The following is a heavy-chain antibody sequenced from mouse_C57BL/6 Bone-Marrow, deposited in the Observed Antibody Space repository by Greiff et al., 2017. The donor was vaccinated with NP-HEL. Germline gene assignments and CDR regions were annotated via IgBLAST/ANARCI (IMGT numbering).Heavy chain of an antibody. CDR2: ISSGGSYT. V-gene: IGHV5-6*02. Sequence: DVKLVESGGDLVKPGGSLKLSCAASGFTFSSYGMSWVRQTPDKRLEWVATISSGGSYTYYPDSVKGRFTISRDNAKNTLYLQMSSLKSEDTAMYYCARIDYDYADYGGQGTTLTVSA. D-gene: IGHD2-4*01. CDR3: ARIDYDYADY. CDR1: GFTFSSYG. J-gene: IGHJ2*01.